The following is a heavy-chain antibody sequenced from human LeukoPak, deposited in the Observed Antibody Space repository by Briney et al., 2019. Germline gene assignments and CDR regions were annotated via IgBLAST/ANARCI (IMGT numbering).Heavy chain of an antibody. Sequence: GASVKVSCKASGGTFSSYAISWVRQAPGQGLEWMGGIIPIFGTANYAQKFQGRVTITADESTSTAYMELSSLRSEDTAVYYCARLLLLWLGERSYYYGMDVWGKGTTVTVSS. V-gene: IGHV1-69*13. J-gene: IGHJ6*04. CDR3: ARLLLLWLGERSYYYGMDV. CDR2: IIPIFGTA. CDR1: GGTFSSYA. D-gene: IGHD3-10*01.